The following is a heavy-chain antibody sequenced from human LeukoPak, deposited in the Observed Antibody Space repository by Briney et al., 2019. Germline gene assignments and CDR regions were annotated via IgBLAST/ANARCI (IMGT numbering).Heavy chain of an antibody. CDR3: ARELGVVVIGDAFDI. V-gene: IGHV3-74*01. Sequence: GGSLRLSCAASGFTFSHYWMHWVRHAPGKGLVWVSRIKTDGSSTSYADSVKGRFTISRDNAKNTLSLQMNSLSAEDTAVYYCARELGVVVIGDAFDIWGQGTMVTVSS. D-gene: IGHD3-22*01. CDR1: GFTFSHYW. J-gene: IGHJ3*02. CDR2: IKTDGSST.